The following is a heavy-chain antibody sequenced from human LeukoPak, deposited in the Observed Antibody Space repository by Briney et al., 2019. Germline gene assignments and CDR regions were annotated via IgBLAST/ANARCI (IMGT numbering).Heavy chain of an antibody. Sequence: GRSLRLSCAASGFTFGSYPMHWVRQAPGKGLEWVAVISYDGSNRYYIDSVKGRFTISRDNSKNTLYLQMNSLRAEDTAVYYCARDLSGNSYFDYWGQGTLVTVSS. CDR1: GFTFGSYP. D-gene: IGHD4-23*01. V-gene: IGHV3-30-3*01. J-gene: IGHJ4*02. CDR2: ISYDGSNR. CDR3: ARDLSGNSYFDY.